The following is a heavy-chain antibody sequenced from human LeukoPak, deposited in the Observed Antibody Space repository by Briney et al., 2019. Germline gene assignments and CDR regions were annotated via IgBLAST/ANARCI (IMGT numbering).Heavy chain of an antibody. CDR3: ARDAHYYDSSGYVWYYGMDV. CDR1: GGSISSGSYY. D-gene: IGHD3-22*01. Sequence: TLSLTCTVSGGSISSGSYYWSWIRQPAGKGLEWIGRIYTSGSTNYNPSLKSRVTISVDTSKNQFSQKLSSVTAADTAVYYCARDAHYYDSSGYVWYYGMDVWGLGTTVTVSS. CDR2: IYTSGST. J-gene: IGHJ6*02. V-gene: IGHV4-61*02.